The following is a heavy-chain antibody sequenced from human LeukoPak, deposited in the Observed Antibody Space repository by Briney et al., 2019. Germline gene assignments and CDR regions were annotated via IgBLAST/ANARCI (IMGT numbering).Heavy chain of an antibody. V-gene: IGHV4-4*07. D-gene: IGHD3-16*01. CDR2: MYASGAT. CDR3: ARDQSGSGGHNNDTFDI. CDR1: GGSINNYY. J-gene: IGHJ3*02. Sequence: SETLSLTCTVSGGSINNYYWSWIRQPAGKGLEWIGRMYASGATRYNPSFTSRVSMSADTSKNQLSLQLTSVTAADTAVYFCARDQSGSGGHNNDTFDIWGQGTMVTVSS.